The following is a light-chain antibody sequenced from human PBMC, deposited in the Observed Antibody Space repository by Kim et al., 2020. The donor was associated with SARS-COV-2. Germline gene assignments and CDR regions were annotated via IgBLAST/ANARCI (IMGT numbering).Light chain of an antibody. CDR2: KAS. Sequence: DIQMTQYPSTLSASVGDRVTITCRASQSINSWLAWYQQKPGKAPNLLIYKASSLESGVPSRFSGSESGTEFTLTISSLQPDDFATYYCHQYDSYPYTFGQGTKLEI. CDR3: HQYDSYPYT. J-gene: IGKJ2*01. V-gene: IGKV1-5*03. CDR1: QSINSW.